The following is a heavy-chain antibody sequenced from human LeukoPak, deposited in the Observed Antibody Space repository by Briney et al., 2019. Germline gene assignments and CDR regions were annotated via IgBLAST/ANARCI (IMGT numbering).Heavy chain of an antibody. CDR3: ARAQSTTGTTWRVPFDY. CDR1: GYTFTGYY. V-gene: IGHV1-2*02. D-gene: IGHD1-1*01. CDR2: INPNSGGT. J-gene: IGHJ4*02. Sequence: ASVKVSCKASGYTFTGYYMHWVRQAPGQGLEWMGWINPNSGGTNYAQKFQGRVTMTRDTSISTAYMELSRLRSDDTAVYYCARAQSTTGTTWRVPFDYWGQGTLVTVSS.